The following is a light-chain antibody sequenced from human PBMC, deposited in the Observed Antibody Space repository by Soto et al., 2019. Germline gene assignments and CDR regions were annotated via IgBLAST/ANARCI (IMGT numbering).Light chain of an antibody. Sequence: DIVMTQSPDSLAVSLGERATINCKSSQSVLYSSNNKNYLAWYQQKPGQPPKLLIYWASTRESVVPDRFSVSGSGTDFTLTISSLQAEDVAVYYCQQYYSTPTFGQGTKVEIK. J-gene: IGKJ1*01. V-gene: IGKV4-1*01. CDR3: QQYYSTPT. CDR1: QSVLYSSNNKNY. CDR2: WAS.